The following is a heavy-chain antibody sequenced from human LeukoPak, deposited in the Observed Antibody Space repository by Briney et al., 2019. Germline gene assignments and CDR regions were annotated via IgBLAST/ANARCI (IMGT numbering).Heavy chain of an antibody. CDR1: GFTFSSYG. Sequence: GGSLRLSCAASGFTFSSYGMHWVRQAPGKGLEWVAVIWYDGSNKYYADTVKGRFTISRDNSKNTLYLQMSSLRAEDTAVYYCARDSVTTPLYYYYMDVWGKGTTVTVSS. D-gene: IGHD4-11*01. J-gene: IGHJ6*03. CDR2: IWYDGSNK. CDR3: ARDSVTTPLYYYYMDV. V-gene: IGHV3-33*01.